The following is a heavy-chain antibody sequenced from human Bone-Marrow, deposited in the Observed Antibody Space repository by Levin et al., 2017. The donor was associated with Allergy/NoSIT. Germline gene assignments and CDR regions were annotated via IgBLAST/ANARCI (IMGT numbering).Heavy chain of an antibody. CDR2: ISGSGAST. V-gene: IGHV3-23*01. CDR1: GFTFSSYA. J-gene: IGHJ4*02. CDR3: AKRPGMSPRYYFDY. Sequence: ETLSLTCAASGFTFSSYAMSWVRQAPGKGLEWVSAISGSGASTYYADSVKGRFTISRDNSKNTLYLQMNSLRAEDTAVYYCAKRPGMSPRYYFDYWGQGTLVTVSS.